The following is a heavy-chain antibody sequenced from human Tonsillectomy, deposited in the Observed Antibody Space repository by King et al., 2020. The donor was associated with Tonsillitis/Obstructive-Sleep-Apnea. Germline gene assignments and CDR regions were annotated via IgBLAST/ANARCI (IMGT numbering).Heavy chain of an antibody. CDR3: AHRVGYETPFDY. D-gene: IGHD5-12*01. J-gene: IGHJ4*02. Sequence: TLKESGPTLVKPTQTLTLTCTFSGFSLSTSGVGVGWIRQPPGKALEWLALIYWDDDKRYSPSLKSRLTITKDTSTNQVVLTMTNMDPVDTATYYCAHRVGYETPFDYWAQGTLVTVSS. V-gene: IGHV2-5*02. CDR2: IYWDDDK. CDR1: GFSLSTSGVG.